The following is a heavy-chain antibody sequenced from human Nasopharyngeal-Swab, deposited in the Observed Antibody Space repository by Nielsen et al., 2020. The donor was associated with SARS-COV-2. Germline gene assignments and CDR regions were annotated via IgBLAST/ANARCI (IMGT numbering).Heavy chain of an antibody. CDR3: ARGDDSSGYPYSHDY. V-gene: IGHV4-4*07. Sequence: SETLSLTCTVSGGSISSYYWSWIRQPAGKGLEWIGRIYTSGSTNYNPSLKSRVTMSVDTSKNQFSLKLSSVTAADTAVYYCARGDDSSGYPYSHDYWGQGTLVTVSS. D-gene: IGHD3-22*01. J-gene: IGHJ4*02. CDR2: IYTSGST. CDR1: GGSISSYY.